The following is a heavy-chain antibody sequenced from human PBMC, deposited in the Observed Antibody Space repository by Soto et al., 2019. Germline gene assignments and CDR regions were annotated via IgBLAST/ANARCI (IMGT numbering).Heavy chain of an antibody. J-gene: IGHJ5*02. Sequence: QVQLVQSGAEVKKPGSSVKVSCKASGGTFSSYTISWVRQAPGQGLEWLGRIIPILGIANYAQKFQGRVTITADKATTTAYMELSSLRSDDTAVYYCARDRPLQYYYDSSGPFDPWGQGTLVTVSS. V-gene: IGHV1-69*08. CDR1: GGTFSSYT. CDR3: ARDRPLQYYYDSSGPFDP. D-gene: IGHD3-22*01. CDR2: IIPILGIA.